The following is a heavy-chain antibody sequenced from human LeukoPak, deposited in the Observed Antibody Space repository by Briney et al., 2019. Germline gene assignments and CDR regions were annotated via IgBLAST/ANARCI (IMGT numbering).Heavy chain of an antibody. CDR3: ARDACDIVVVPAAIMDY. CDR2: INTNTGNP. D-gene: IGHD2-2*01. CDR1: GYTFTSYA. V-gene: IGHV7-4-1*02. Sequence: ASVKVFCKASGYTFTSYAMNWVRQAPGQGLEWMGWINTNTGNPTYAQGFTGRFVFSLDTSVSTAYLQISSLKAEDTAVYYCARDACDIVVVPAAIMDYWGQGTLVTVSS. J-gene: IGHJ4*02.